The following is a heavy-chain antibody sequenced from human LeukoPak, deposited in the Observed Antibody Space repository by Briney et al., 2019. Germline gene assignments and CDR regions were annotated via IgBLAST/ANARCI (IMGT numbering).Heavy chain of an antibody. J-gene: IGHJ4*02. CDR1: GFTVSGDS. CDR2: IYSGDST. Sequence: GGSLRLSCAASGFTVSGDSMSWVRQAPGKGLEWVSLIYSGDSTYYADSVKGRFTISRDNSKNTLYPQMNSLRAEDTAMYYCATASGGDYFDYWGQGTLVTVSS. D-gene: IGHD3-10*01. V-gene: IGHV3-53*01. CDR3: ATASGGDYFDY.